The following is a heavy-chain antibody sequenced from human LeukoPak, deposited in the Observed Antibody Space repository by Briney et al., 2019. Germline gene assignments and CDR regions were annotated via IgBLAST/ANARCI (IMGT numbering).Heavy chain of an antibody. CDR1: GYTFTGYY. J-gene: IGHJ4*02. D-gene: IGHD5-24*01. V-gene: IGHV1-8*02. Sequence: ASVKVSCKASGYTFTGYYMHWVRQAPGQGLEWMGWMNPNSGNTGYAQKFQGRVTMTRNTSISTAYMELSSLRSEDTAVYYCAREGDGYDIWGQGTLVTVSS. CDR3: AREGDGYDI. CDR2: MNPNSGNT.